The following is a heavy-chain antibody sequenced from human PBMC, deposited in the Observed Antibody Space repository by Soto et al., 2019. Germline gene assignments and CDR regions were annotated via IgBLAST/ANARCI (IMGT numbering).Heavy chain of an antibody. D-gene: IGHD1-26*01. Sequence: QLVQSGAEVKKPGSSVKISCKASGGTFSSYVISWLRQAPGQGLEWMGGVIPILGQAYYAPNLQGRVTITADDSTRTAYRELNRLTSADTAVYFCARVGGVGAPPGTDFWGQGTLVTVSS. CDR3: ARVGGVGAPPGTDF. J-gene: IGHJ4*02. V-gene: IGHV1-69*01. CDR1: GGTFSSYV. CDR2: VIPILGQA.